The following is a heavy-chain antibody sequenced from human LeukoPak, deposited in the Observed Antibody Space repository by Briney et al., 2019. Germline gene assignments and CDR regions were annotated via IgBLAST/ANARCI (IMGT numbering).Heavy chain of an antibody. Sequence: SETLSLTCTVSGGSISSSIYYWGWIRQAPGKGLDWIGSIYYSGSTYYNPSLKSRVTISVDTSKNQFSLKVSSVTAADTAVYYCASEYYYDSSGYRGHPFDYWGQGTLVTVSS. J-gene: IGHJ4*02. CDR1: GGSISSSIYY. CDR3: ASEYYYDSSGYRGHPFDY. D-gene: IGHD3-22*01. CDR2: IYYSGST. V-gene: IGHV4-39*07.